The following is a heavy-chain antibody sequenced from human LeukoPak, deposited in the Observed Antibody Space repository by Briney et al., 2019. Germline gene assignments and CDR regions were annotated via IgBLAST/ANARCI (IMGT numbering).Heavy chain of an antibody. D-gene: IGHD2-21*02. CDR3: AGDGDTRNWFDP. CDR2: IIPIFGTA. Sequence: SVKVSCKASGGTFSSYAISWVRQAPGQGLEWMGGIIPIFGTANYAQKFQGRVTITTDESTSTAYMELSSLRSEDTAVYYCAGDGDTRNWFDPWGQGTLVTVSS. V-gene: IGHV1-69*05. CDR1: GGTFSSYA. J-gene: IGHJ5*02.